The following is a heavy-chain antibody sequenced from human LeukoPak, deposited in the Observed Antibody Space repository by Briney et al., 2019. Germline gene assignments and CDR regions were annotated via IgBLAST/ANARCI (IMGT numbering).Heavy chain of an antibody. Sequence: ASVTVSCKASGYTFTSYDINWVRQATGQGLEWMGWMNPNSGNTGYAQKFQGRVTMTRNTSISTAYMELSSLRSEDTAVYYCARGWRSTFKQQLVPIYYFDYWGQETLVTVSS. V-gene: IGHV1-8*01. CDR1: GYTFTSYD. CDR3: ARGWRSTFKQQLVPIYYFDY. CDR2: MNPNSGNT. J-gene: IGHJ4*02. D-gene: IGHD6-13*01.